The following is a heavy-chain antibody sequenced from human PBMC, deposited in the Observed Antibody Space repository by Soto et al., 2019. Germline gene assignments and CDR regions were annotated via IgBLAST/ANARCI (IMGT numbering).Heavy chain of an antibody. CDR2: ISYDGSNK. CDR1: GFTFSSYA. J-gene: IGHJ4*02. Sequence: QVQLVESGGGVVQPGRSLRLSCAASGFTFSSYAMHWVRQAPGKGLEWVAVISYDGSNKYYADSVKGRFTISRDNSKNPLYLQMNSLRAEDTAVYYCARDFAIGSPYRQWLRRLFDYWGQGTLVTVSS. CDR3: ARDFAIGSPYRQWLRRLFDY. V-gene: IGHV3-30-3*01. D-gene: IGHD6-19*01.